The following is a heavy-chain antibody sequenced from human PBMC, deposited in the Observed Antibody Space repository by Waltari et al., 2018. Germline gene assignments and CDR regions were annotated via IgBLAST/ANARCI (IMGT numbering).Heavy chain of an antibody. CDR2: GSTFNADT. D-gene: IGHD2-2*01. V-gene: IGHV1-18*04. Sequence: QVPLVQSGAAVKKPGASVKVSCKASGYTFTNFGISWVRQAPGQSPEWMGWGSTFNADTMYAQNVQGRVTMTTDTSTNTAYMELTSLRSDDTAVYYCARDHRAAAHFDYWGQGTPVIVSS. CDR3: ARDHRAAAHFDY. J-gene: IGHJ4*02. CDR1: GYTFTNFG.